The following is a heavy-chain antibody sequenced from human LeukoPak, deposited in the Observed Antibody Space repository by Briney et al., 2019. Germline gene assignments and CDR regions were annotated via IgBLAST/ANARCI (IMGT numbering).Heavy chain of an antibody. CDR1: GGSISSGGYY. J-gene: IGHJ3*02. V-gene: IGHV4-31*03. CDR3: ARVPTDDAFDI. CDR2: IFYSGST. Sequence: SQTLSLTCTVSGGSISSGGYYWDRIRQHPGKGLEWIGYIFYSGSTYYNPSLKSRFTISVDTSKNQFSLKLSSVTAADTAVYFCARVPTDDAFDIWGQGTMVTVSS.